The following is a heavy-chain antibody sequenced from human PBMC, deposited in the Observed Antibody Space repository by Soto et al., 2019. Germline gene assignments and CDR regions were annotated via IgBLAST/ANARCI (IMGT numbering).Heavy chain of an antibody. CDR3: TRDVYNWNDAGYDY. V-gene: IGHV3-49*03. CDR1: GFTFGDYA. CDR2: IRSKAYGGTT. J-gene: IGHJ4*02. D-gene: IGHD1-20*01. Sequence: GGSLRLSCTASGFTFGDYAMSWFRQAPGKGLEWVGFIRSKAYGGTTEYAASVKGRFTISRDDSKSIAYLQMNSLKTEDTAVYYCTRDVYNWNDAGYDYWGQGTLVTVSS.